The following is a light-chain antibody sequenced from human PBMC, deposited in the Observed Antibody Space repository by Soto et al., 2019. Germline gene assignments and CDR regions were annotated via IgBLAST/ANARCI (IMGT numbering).Light chain of an antibody. J-gene: IGKJ1*01. CDR3: QQYNYWPRT. V-gene: IGKV3-15*01. Sequence: EIVMTQSPCTLSASPGERATLSCRASQSVSSNLAWYQQKRGQAPRLLIYGASTRATGIPARFSGSGSGTEFTLTISSLQSEDFAVYYCQQYNYWPRTSGQGTKVDNK. CDR1: QSVSSN. CDR2: GAS.